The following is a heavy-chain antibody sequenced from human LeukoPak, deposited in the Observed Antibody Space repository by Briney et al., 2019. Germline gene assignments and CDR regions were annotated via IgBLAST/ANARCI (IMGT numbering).Heavy chain of an antibody. CDR2: ISWNSGSI. V-gene: IGHV3-9*01. Sequence: PGGSLRLSCAASGFNFDDYAIHWVRQGPGKGLEWVSGISWNSGSIDYAESVKGRFTISRDNAKNSLYLQMNSLRPEDTALYYCAKGTGRYWTFFDYWGRGTLVTVST. D-gene: IGHD1-26*01. J-gene: IGHJ4*02. CDR3: AKGTGRYWTFFDY. CDR1: GFNFDDYA.